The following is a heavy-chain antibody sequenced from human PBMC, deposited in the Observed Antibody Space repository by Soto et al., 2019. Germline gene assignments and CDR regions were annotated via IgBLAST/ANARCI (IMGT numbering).Heavy chain of an antibody. V-gene: IGHV1-2*02. CDR2: INPNSGGT. D-gene: IGHD2-2*01. CDR3: ARSLVVPDAIFQKKYYYYGMDV. CDR1: GYTFTGYY. J-gene: IGHJ6*02. Sequence: ASVKVSCKASGYTFTGYYMHWVRQAPGQGLEWMGWINPNSGGTNYAQKFQGRVTMTRDTSISTAYMELSRLRSDDTAVYYCARSLVVPDAIFQKKYYYYGMDVWGQGTTVTVSS.